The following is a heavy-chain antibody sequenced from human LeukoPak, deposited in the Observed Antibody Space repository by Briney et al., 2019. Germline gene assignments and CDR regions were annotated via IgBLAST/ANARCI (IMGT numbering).Heavy chain of an antibody. V-gene: IGHV4-34*01. Sequence: PSETLSLTCAVYGGSFSGYYWSWIRQPPAKRLQWIGEINHSGSTNYNPSLKSRVTISVDTSKNQFSLKLSSVTASDTAMYYCARHNTAATSSGIDYWGQGTLVTVSS. CDR3: ARHNTAATSSGIDY. J-gene: IGHJ4*02. CDR1: GGSFSGYY. D-gene: IGHD2-15*01. CDR2: INHSGST.